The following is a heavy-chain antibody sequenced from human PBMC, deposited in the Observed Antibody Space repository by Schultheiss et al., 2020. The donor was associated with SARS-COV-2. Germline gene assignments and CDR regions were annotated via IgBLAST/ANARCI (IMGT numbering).Heavy chain of an antibody. J-gene: IGHJ4*02. CDR2: INPNSGGT. CDR1: GYTFTSYG. V-gene: IGHV1-18*04. CDR3: ARDSTRRKHSVNRGFDY. Sequence: ASVKVSCKASGYTFTSYGISWVRQAPGQGLEWMGWINPNSGGTNYAQKFQGRVTMTEDTSTDTAYMELRSLRSDDTAVYYCARDSTRRKHSVNRGFDYWGQGTLVTVSS. D-gene: IGHD5/OR15-5a*01.